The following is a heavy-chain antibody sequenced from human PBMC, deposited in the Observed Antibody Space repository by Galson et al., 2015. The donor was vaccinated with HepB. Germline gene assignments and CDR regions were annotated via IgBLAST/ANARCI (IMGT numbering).Heavy chain of an antibody. D-gene: IGHD5-18*01. J-gene: IGHJ3*02. CDR2: ISSSGSTI. CDR3: ARDGYSYGFDAFDI. CDR1: GFTFSSYD. Sequence: SLRLSCAASGFTFSSYDMNWVRQAPGKGLEWVSYISSSGSTIYYADSVKGRFTISRDNAKNSLYLQMNSLRAEDTAVYYCARDGYSYGFDAFDIWGQGTMVTVSS. V-gene: IGHV3-48*03.